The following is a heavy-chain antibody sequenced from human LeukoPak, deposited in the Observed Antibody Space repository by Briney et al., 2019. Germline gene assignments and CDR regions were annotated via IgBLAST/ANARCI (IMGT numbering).Heavy chain of an antibody. D-gene: IGHD2-21*02. Sequence: GGSLRLSCAASGFIFSDYYINWIRQAPGKGLEWLSYISNSGDIISYADSVKGRFTISRDNAKNSLYLQMNGLRAEDTAVYYCARETLGVTAFDIWGQGTIVTVSS. CDR1: GFIFSDYY. CDR2: ISNSGDII. CDR3: ARETLGVTAFDI. J-gene: IGHJ3*02. V-gene: IGHV3-11*01.